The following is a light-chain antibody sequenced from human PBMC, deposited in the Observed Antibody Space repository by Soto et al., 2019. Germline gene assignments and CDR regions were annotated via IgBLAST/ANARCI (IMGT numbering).Light chain of an antibody. J-gene: IGKJ1*01. CDR1: QSISDT. Sequence: EIVMRHSRSTLSVSADEITPLSSRASQSISDTLAGYQQKPGQAPRLLIYGASKRATGFPARFSGSGSGTDFTLTISSLQSEDFAVYYCQQYNNWPWTFGQGTKVDIK. CDR3: QQYNNWPWT. V-gene: IGKV3-15*01. CDR2: GAS.